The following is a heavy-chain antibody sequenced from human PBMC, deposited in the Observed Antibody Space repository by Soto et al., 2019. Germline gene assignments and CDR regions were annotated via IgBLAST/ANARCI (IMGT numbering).Heavy chain of an antibody. CDR3: ARRKERSGPHYFDY. J-gene: IGHJ4*02. V-gene: IGHV1-8*01. Sequence: ASVKVSCKASGYTFTTYDISWVRQATGQGLEWMGWMNPYSGNTGYAQKFQGRVTVTRNTSISTAYMELSGLRPDDTAVYYCARRKERSGPHYFDYWGQGSQVTVSS. CDR1: GYTFTTYD. CDR2: MNPYSGNT. D-gene: IGHD6-25*01.